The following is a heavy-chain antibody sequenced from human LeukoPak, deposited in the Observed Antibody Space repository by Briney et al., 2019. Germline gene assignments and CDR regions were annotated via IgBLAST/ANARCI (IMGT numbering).Heavy chain of an antibody. CDR1: GGTFSSYA. D-gene: IGHD2-21*02. J-gene: IGHJ4*02. V-gene: IGHV1-69*11. CDR3: AREDCGGDCYGVYYFDY. CDR2: IIPILGTA. Sequence: EASVKVSCKASGGTFSSYAISWVRQAPGQGLEWMGRIIPILGTANYAQKFQGRVTITTDESTSTAYMELSSLRSEDTAVYYCAREDCGGDCYGVYYFDYWGQGTLVTVSS.